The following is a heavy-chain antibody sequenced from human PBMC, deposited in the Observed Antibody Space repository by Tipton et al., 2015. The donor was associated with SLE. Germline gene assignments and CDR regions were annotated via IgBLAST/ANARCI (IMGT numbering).Heavy chain of an antibody. J-gene: IGHJ4*02. CDR1: GVSISSYGFY. D-gene: IGHD5-12*01. Sequence: TLSLTCTVSGVSISSYGFYWSWIRQPPGKGLEWIGEINHSGSTNYNPSLKSRVTISVDTSKNHFSLKLRSVTAADTAVYYCARRLYSGPFDSWCQGTLVTVSS. V-gene: IGHV4-34*01. CDR2: INHSGST. CDR3: ARRLYSGPFDS.